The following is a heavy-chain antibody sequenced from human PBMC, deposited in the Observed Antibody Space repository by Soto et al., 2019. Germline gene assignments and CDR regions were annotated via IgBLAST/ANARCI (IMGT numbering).Heavy chain of an antibody. D-gene: IGHD3-22*01. CDR2: ISYDGSNK. V-gene: IGHV3-30*18. J-gene: IGHJ4*02. Sequence: QVQLVESGGGVVQPGRSLRLSCAASGFTFSSYGMHWVRQAPGKGLEWVAVISYDGSNKYYADSVKGRFTISRDNSKNTLYLQMNSLRAEDTAVYYCAKEYYYDSSGYSPSDYFDYWGQGTLVTVSS. CDR3: AKEYYYDSSGYSPSDYFDY. CDR1: GFTFSSYG.